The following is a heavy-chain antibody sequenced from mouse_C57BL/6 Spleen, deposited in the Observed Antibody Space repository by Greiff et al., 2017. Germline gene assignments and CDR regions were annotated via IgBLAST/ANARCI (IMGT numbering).Heavy chain of an antibody. J-gene: IGHJ3*01. V-gene: IGHV1-5*01. CDR3: TRGQLRLPAWFAY. Sequence: VQLQQSGTVLARPGASVKMSCKTSGYTFTSYWMHWVKQRPGQGLEWIGAIYPGNSDTSYNQKFKGKAKLTAVTSARTAYMELSSLINEDSAVYYCTRGQLRLPAWFAYWGQGALVTVSA. CDR1: GYTFTSYW. CDR2: IYPGNSDT. D-gene: IGHD3-2*02.